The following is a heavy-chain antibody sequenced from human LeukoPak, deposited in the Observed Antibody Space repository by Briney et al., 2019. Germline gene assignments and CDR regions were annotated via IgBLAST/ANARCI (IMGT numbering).Heavy chain of an antibody. CDR2: IYYSGST. D-gene: IGHD1-26*01. J-gene: IGHJ4*02. CDR1: GGSISSSSYY. V-gene: IGHV4-39*01. CDR3: ARHQWELDY. Sequence: KSSETLSLTCTVSGGSISSSSYYWGWIRQPPGKGLEWIGSIYYSGSTYYNPSLTSRVTISVDTSKNQFSLKLSSVTAADTAVYYCARHQWELDYWGRGTLVTVSS.